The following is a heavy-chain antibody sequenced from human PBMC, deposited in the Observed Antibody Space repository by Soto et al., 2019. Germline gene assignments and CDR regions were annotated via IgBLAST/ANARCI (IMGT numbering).Heavy chain of an antibody. J-gene: IGHJ4*02. Sequence: GGSLRLSCAASGFTFSSYSMNWVRQAPGKGLEWVSSISSSSSYIYYAGSVKGRFTISRDNAKNSLYLQMNSLRAEDTAVYYCAYTTVTTRTFDYWGQGTLVTVSS. D-gene: IGHD4-17*01. CDR2: ISSSSSYI. CDR3: AYTTVTTRTFDY. CDR1: GFTFSSYS. V-gene: IGHV3-21*01.